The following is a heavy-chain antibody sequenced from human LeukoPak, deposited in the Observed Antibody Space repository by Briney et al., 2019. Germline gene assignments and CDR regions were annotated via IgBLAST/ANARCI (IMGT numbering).Heavy chain of an antibody. CDR2: INHRGST. D-gene: IGHD3-16*02. CDR1: GGSFSGYY. J-gene: IGHJ5*02. Sequence: SETLSLTCAVYGGSFSGYYWSWIRQPPGKGLECIGEINHRGSTNYNPSLKSRVTISVDTSKNQFSLKLSSVTAADTAVYYCARGGEADYDYVWGSYRYDWFDPWGQGTLVTVSS. V-gene: IGHV4-34*01. CDR3: ARGGEADYDYVWGSYRYDWFDP.